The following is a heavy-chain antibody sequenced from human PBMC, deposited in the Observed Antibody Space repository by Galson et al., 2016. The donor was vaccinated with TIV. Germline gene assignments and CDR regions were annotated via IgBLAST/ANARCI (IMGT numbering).Heavy chain of an antibody. CDR3: VRGYGDHDY. CDR2: INPSGGST. D-gene: IGHD4-17*01. J-gene: IGHJ4*02. V-gene: IGHV1-46*01. CDR1: GYTFTSYY. Sequence: SVKVSCKASGYTFTSYYMHWVRQAPGQRPEWMGIINPSGGSTSYAQKFQGRVTITRDTSTRTAYMELSNLRSEDTAVYYCVRGYGDHDYWGQGTLVTVSS.